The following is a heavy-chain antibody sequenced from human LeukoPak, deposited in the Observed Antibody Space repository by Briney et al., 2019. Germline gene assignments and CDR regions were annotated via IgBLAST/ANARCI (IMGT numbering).Heavy chain of an antibody. D-gene: IGHD6-13*01. CDR3: ARGLGGIAAAASRCFDY. Sequence: AAETLSLTCAVYGGSFSSYYWSWIRQPPGKGLEWIGEINRSGSTNYNPSVESRVTISVDTSKNQFSLKLSSVSAADTAVYYCARGLGGIAAAASRCFDYWGQGTLVTVSS. CDR1: GGSFSSYY. J-gene: IGHJ4*02. CDR2: INRSGST. V-gene: IGHV4-34*01.